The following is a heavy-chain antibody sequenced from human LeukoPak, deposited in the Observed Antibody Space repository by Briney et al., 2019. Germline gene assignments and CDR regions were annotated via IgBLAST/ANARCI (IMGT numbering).Heavy chain of an antibody. Sequence: SETLSLTCTVSGGSISSHYWSWIRQPPGKGLEWIGYIYYSGSTNYNPSLKSRVTISVDTSKNQFSLKLSSVTAADTAVYYCARETYYYDTSGSRIPYYFDYWGQGTLVTVSS. V-gene: IGHV4-59*11. CDR2: IYYSGST. D-gene: IGHD3-22*01. CDR1: GGSISSHY. J-gene: IGHJ4*02. CDR3: ARETYYYDTSGSRIPYYFDY.